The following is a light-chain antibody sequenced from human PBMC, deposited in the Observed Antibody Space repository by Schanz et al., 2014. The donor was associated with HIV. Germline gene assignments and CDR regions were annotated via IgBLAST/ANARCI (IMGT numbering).Light chain of an antibody. Sequence: QSALTQPPSASGSPGQSITISCTGLNSDISTYNYVSWYQQNPGKAPNLIIYDVNKRPSAVPDRFSGSRSGNTASLTVSGLQAEDEGDYYCSSYAGSNTPYVFGTGTKLTVL. CDR1: NSDISTYNY. CDR3: SSYAGSNTPYV. J-gene: IGLJ1*01. CDR2: DVN. V-gene: IGLV2-8*01.